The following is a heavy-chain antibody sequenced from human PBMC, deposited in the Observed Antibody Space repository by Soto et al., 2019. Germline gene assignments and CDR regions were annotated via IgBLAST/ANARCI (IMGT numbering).Heavy chain of an antibody. V-gene: IGHV1-2*04. J-gene: IGHJ4*02. CDR2: INPNSGGT. Sequence: QVQLVQSGAEVEKPGASVKVSCKASGYTFTGYYMHWVRQAPGQGLEWMGWINPNSGGTNYAQKFQGWVTMTRDTSISTAYMELSRLRSDDTAVYYCAILGGERGYCSGGSCPFDYWGQGTLVTVSS. CDR3: AILGGERGYCSGGSCPFDY. CDR1: GYTFTGYY. D-gene: IGHD2-15*01.